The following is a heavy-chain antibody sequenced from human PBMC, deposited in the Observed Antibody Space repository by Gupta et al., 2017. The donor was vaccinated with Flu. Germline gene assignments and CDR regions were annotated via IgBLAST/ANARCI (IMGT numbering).Heavy chain of an antibody. D-gene: IGHD3-9*01. J-gene: IGHJ4*01. V-gene: IGHV3-30*18. CDR3: AKDLYDILTGLDY. CDR1: GFTFSSYG. Sequence: QVQLVESGGGVVQPGRSLRLSCAASGFTFSSYGMHWVRQAPGKGLEWVAVISYDGSNKYYADAVKGRFTISRDNSKNTLYLQMKRLRAEDTAVYYCAKDLYDILTGLDYWGHGTLVTVSS. CDR2: ISYDGSNK.